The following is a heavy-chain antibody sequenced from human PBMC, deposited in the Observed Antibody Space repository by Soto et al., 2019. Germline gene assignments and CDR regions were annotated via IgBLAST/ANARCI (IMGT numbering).Heavy chain of an antibody. CDR3: AREGVGELSHYYGMDV. Sequence: ASVKVSCKASGYTFTSYGISWVRQAPGQGLEWMGWISAYNGNTNYAQKLQGRVTMTTDTSTSTAYMELRSLRSDDTAVYYCAREGVGELSHYYGMDVWGQGATVTVSS. CDR2: ISAYNGNT. D-gene: IGHD3-10*01. CDR1: GYTFTSYG. V-gene: IGHV1-18*01. J-gene: IGHJ6*02.